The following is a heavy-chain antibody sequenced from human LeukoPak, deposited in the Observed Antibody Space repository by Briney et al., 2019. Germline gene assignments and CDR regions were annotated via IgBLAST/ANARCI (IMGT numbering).Heavy chain of an antibody. V-gene: IGHV1-8*01. Sequence: GASVKVSCKASGYTFTSYDINWVRQATGQGLEWMGWMNPNSGNTGYAQKFQGRVTMTRNTSISTAYMELRSLRSDDTAVYYCARDYYDFWSGYYYFDYWGQGTLVTVSS. D-gene: IGHD3-3*01. CDR1: GYTFTSYD. CDR2: MNPNSGNT. J-gene: IGHJ4*02. CDR3: ARDYYDFWSGYYYFDY.